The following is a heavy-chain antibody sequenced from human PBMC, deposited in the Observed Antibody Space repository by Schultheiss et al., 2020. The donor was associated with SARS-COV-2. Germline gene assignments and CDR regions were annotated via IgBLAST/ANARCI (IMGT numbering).Heavy chain of an antibody. J-gene: IGHJ4*02. CDR2: IYWDDDK. D-gene: IGHD5-24*01. CDR1: GFSLSASGMC. V-gene: IGHV2-5*02. Sequence: SGPTLVKPTQTLTLTCTFSGFSLSASGMCVGWIRQPPGKALEWLALIYWDDDKRYSPSLKSRVTITKDTSKNQVVLTMTDMDPVDTATYYCAHSREWLQSDYWGQGTLVTVSS. CDR3: AHSREWLQSDY.